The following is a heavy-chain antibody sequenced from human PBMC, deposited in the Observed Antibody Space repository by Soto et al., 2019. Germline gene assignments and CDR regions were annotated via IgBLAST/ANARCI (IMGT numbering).Heavy chain of an antibody. CDR1: GFTFSSYA. CDR3: ARDGPTLRYFDWLDY. J-gene: IGHJ4*02. V-gene: IGHV3-30-3*01. Sequence: PVGSLRLSCAASGFTFSSYAMHWVRQAPGKGLEWVAVISYDGSNKYYADSVKGRFTISRDNSKNTLYLQMNSLRAEDTAVYYCARDGPTLRYFDWLDYWGQGTLVTVSS. CDR2: ISYDGSNK. D-gene: IGHD3-9*01.